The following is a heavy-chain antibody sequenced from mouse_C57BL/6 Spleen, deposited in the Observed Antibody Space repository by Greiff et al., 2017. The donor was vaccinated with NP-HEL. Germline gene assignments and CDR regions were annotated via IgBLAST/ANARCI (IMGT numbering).Heavy chain of an antibody. CDR1: GFSFNTYA. D-gene: IGHD1-1*01. Sequence: DVMLVESGGGLVQPKGSLKLSCAASGFSFNTYAMNWVRQAPGKGLEWVARIRSKSNNYATYYADSVKDRFTISRDDSESMLYLQMNNLKTEDTAMYYCVGGYYGSSQAWFAYWGQGTLVTVSA. J-gene: IGHJ3*01. V-gene: IGHV10-1*01. CDR2: IRSKSNNYAT. CDR3: VGGYYGSSQAWFAY.